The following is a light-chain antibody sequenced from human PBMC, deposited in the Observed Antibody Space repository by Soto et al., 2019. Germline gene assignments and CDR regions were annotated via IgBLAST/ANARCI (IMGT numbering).Light chain of an antibody. J-gene: IGKJ3*01. CDR2: GAS. Sequence: EIVLTQSPGTLSLSPGERATLSCRASQSVSSSYLAWYQQKPGQAPRLLIYGASSRATGIPDRFSGSGSGTDFTLTISILEPEDVALYYCQQYGSSLFTFGPGTKVDIK. CDR1: QSVSSSY. V-gene: IGKV3-20*01. CDR3: QQYGSSLFT.